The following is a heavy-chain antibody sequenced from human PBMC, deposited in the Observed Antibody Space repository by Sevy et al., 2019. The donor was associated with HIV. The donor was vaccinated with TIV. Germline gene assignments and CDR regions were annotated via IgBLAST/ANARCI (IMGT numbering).Heavy chain of an antibody. CDR1: GYTFTGYY. Sequence: ASVKVSCKASGYTFTGYYIHWVRQAPGQGLEWMGWINPNTGGTNFAQKFQGWVTMTRDTSITTAYMELSRLRSDDTAVYYCTRDRTYSSGWLGNYYYDMDVWGQGTMVTVSS. CDR2: INPNTGGT. V-gene: IGHV1-2*04. J-gene: IGHJ6*02. D-gene: IGHD6-19*01. CDR3: TRDRTYSSGWLGNYYYDMDV.